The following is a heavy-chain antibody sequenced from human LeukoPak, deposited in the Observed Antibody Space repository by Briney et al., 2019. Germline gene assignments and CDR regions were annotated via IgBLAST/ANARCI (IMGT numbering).Heavy chain of an antibody. V-gene: IGHV3-9*01. CDR1: GFTFDDYA. Sequence: GRSLRLSCAASGFTFDDYAMHWVRQAPGKGLEWVSGISWNSGSIGYADSVKGRFTISRDNAKNSLYLQMNSLRAEDTALCYCAKDMTPAAGLFDYWGQGTLVTVSS. D-gene: IGHD6-13*01. J-gene: IGHJ4*02. CDR2: ISWNSGSI. CDR3: AKDMTPAAGLFDY.